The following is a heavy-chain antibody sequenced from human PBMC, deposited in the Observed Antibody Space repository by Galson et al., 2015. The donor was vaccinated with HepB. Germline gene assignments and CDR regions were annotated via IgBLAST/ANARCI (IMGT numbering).Heavy chain of an antibody. CDR2: ISSSSSYT. CDR3: ARGDCSGGSCYGLWDY. D-gene: IGHD2-15*01. Sequence: SLRLSCAASGFTFSDYHMSWIRQAPGKGLEWVSYISSSSSYTNYADSVKGRFTISRDNAKNSLYLQMNSLRAEDTAVYYCARGDCSGGSCYGLWDYWGQGTLVTVSS. J-gene: IGHJ4*02. CDR1: GFTFSDYH. V-gene: IGHV3-11*06.